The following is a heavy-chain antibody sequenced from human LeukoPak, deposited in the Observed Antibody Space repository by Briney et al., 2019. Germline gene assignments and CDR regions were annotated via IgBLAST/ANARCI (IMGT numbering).Heavy chain of an antibody. CDR2: INPVNGYS. J-gene: IGHJ3*01. CDR3: ARAVHPRHYFGSGSHRGNAFDL. V-gene: IGHV1-2*02. CDR1: GYTLTGYY. D-gene: IGHD3-10*01. Sequence: ASVEVSFQASGYTLTGYYMHWVRQAPGQGLEWMRWINPVNGYSNSTQKFLDRVTITKDTSISTAYMELGRLRSDDTATYYCARAVHPRHYFGSGSHRGNAFDLWGQGTVVTVSS.